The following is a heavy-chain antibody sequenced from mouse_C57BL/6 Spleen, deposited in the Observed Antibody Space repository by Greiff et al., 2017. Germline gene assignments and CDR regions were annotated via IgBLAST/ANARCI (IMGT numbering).Heavy chain of an antibody. Sequence: QVQLQQPGAELVKPGASVKLSCKASGYTFTSYWMHWVKQRPGQGLAWIGMIHPNSGSTNYNEKFKSKATLTVDKSSSTAYMQRSSLTSEYSAVYYCARQPYYSNYYFDYWGQGTTRTVSS. CDR1: GYTFTSYW. CDR2: IHPNSGST. J-gene: IGHJ2*01. V-gene: IGHV1-64*01. D-gene: IGHD2-5*01. CDR3: ARQPYYSNYYFDY.